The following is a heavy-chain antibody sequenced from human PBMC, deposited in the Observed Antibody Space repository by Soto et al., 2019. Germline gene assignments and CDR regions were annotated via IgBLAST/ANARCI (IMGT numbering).Heavy chain of an antibody. CDR2: ISYDGSNK. V-gene: IGHV3-30*18. Sequence: QVQLVESGGGVDQPGRSLRLSCAASGFTFSSYGMHWVRQAPGKGLEGVAVISYDGSNKYYADSVKGRFTISRDNSKDTLYLQMNSLRAEDTAVYYCAKDQVGYGDYDSYYYGMDVWGQGTTVTVSS. D-gene: IGHD4-17*01. J-gene: IGHJ6*02. CDR3: AKDQVGYGDYDSYYYGMDV. CDR1: GFTFSSYG.